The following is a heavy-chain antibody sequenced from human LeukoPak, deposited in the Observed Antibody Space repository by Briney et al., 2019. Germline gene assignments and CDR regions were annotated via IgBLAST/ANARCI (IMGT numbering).Heavy chain of an antibody. V-gene: IGHV3-23*01. Sequence: GGSLRLSCAVSGITFSSYTMSWVRQAPGKGLEWVSAISGSGGSTYYADSVKGRFTISRDNSKNTLYLQMNSLRAEDTAVYYCAKGHAYCGGDCYPGGAFDIWGQGTMVTVSS. CDR3: AKGHAYCGGDCYPGGAFDI. CDR1: GITFSSYT. D-gene: IGHD2-21*02. CDR2: ISGSGGST. J-gene: IGHJ3*02.